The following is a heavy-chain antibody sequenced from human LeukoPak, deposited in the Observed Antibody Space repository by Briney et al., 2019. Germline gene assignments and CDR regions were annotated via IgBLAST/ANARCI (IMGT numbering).Heavy chain of an antibody. D-gene: IGHD3-3*01. J-gene: IGHJ3*02. CDR1: GGSISSFY. Sequence: SETLSLTCTVSGGSISSFYMSWIRQPPGKGLQWIGYIFYTGTTNYNPSLKSRFTISVETSKKQFSLKRNSVTAAETAVYYCAGNVRFSSDASDIWGEGTMVTVSS. CDR2: IFYTGTT. CDR3: AGNVRFSSDASDI. V-gene: IGHV4-59*01.